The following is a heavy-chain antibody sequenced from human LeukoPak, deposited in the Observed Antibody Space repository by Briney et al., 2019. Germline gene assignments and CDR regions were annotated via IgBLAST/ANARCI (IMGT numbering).Heavy chain of an antibody. CDR1: GYTFTSYY. CDR3: ARDLSSSMLL. Sequence: ASVKVSCKASGYTFTSYYMHWVRQAPGQGLEWMGIINPSGGSTSYAQKFQGRVTMTRDTSISTAYMELSRLRSDDTAVYYCARDLSSSMLLWGQGTLVTVSS. D-gene: IGHD6-6*01. CDR2: INPSGGST. V-gene: IGHV1-46*01. J-gene: IGHJ4*02.